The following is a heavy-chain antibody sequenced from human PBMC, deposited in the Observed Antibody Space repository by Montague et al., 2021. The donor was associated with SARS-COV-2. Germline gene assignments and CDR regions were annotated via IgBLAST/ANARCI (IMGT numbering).Heavy chain of an antibody. CDR2: INHRGTS. J-gene: IGHJ4*02. V-gene: IGHV4-34*01. CDR3: ARGRQHFNMIVVVMTGGEYYFDY. Sequence: ETLSLTCAVYGGSITDYYWSWIRQPPGKGLEWIEEINHRGTSNYNPSLKSRVSISVDTSKNQFSLYLGSVTAADTAVYYCARGRQHFNMIVVVMTGGEYYFDYWAQGTLVTVSS. CDR1: GGSITDYY. D-gene: IGHD3-22*01.